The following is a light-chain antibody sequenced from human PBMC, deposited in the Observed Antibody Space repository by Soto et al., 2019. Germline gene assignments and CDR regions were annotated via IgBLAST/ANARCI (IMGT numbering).Light chain of an antibody. V-gene: IGKV3-20*01. CDR1: QSLSSSY. CDR2: GAS. CDR3: QLYGSSPPIT. Sequence: EIVLPQSPGTLSLSPGERATLSCRASQSLSSSYLAWYQQKPGQAPRLLIYGASSRATGIPDRFSGSGSGTDFTLTISRLEPEDFAVYYCQLYGSSPPITFGQGTRLEIK. J-gene: IGKJ5*01.